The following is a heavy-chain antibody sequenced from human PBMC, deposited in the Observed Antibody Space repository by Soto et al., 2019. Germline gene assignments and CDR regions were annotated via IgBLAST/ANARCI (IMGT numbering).Heavy chain of an antibody. CDR2: ISGSGAST. J-gene: IGHJ4*02. CDR1: GFTFSNYA. Sequence: GSLRLSCAASGFTFSNYAMSWVRQAPGKGLEWVSAISGSGASTYHADSVKGRFTISRDNSKNTLYLQMNSLRADDTAVYYCAKGSASGSPYYFDSWGQGTQVTVS. CDR3: AKGSASGSPYYFDS. D-gene: IGHD6-25*01. V-gene: IGHV3-23*01.